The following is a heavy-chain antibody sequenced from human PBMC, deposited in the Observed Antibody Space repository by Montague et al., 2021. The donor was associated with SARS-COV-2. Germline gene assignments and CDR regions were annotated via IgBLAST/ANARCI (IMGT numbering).Heavy chain of an antibody. J-gene: IGHJ4*02. CDR3: ARRGNTVWGVTVSAELDY. D-gene: IGHD3-10*01. CDR2: INQSGRT. V-gene: IGHV4-34*01. CDR1: GGSFSGYY. Sequence: SETLSLTCAVYGGSFSGYYWSWIRQPPEKGLEWIGEINQSGRTNNNPSLKSRVIISVDTSKNQFSLKLSSVTAADTAVYYCARRGNTVWGVTVSAELDYWGQGILVTVSS.